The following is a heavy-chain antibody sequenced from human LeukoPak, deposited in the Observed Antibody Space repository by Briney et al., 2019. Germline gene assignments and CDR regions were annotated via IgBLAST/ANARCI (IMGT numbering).Heavy chain of an antibody. V-gene: IGHV1-18*01. Sequence: GASVKVSCKASGYTFTSYGISWVRQAPGQGLEWMGWISAYNGNTNYAQKLQGRVTMTTDTSTSTAYMELRSLRSDDTAVYYCARDSSSSHYYYYMDVWGKGTTVTVSS. J-gene: IGHJ6*03. CDR1: GYTFTSYG. CDR3: ARDSSSSHYYYYMDV. D-gene: IGHD6-6*01. CDR2: ISAYNGNT.